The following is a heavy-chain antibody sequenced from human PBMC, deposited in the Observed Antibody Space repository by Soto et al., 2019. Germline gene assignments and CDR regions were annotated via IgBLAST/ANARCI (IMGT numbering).Heavy chain of an antibody. Sequence: PGGSMRISCGASGFTFDDFSMLRVRQVPGKGLELVSGISQNSVYIDYADSVKGRFTISRDNAKKSLYLHMNSLRAEDTALYYCAKGLRNCSGGSCYPVLGAFDIWGQGTMVTVSS. D-gene: IGHD2-15*01. CDR2: ISQNSVYI. CDR1: GFTFDDFS. CDR3: AKGLRNCSGGSCYPVLGAFDI. V-gene: IGHV3-9*01. J-gene: IGHJ3*02.